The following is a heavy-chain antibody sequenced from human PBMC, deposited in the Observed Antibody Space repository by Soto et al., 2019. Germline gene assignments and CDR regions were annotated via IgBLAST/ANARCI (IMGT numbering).Heavy chain of an antibody. D-gene: IGHD3-22*01. J-gene: IGHJ4*01. CDR1: GFTFRTYA. CDR2: ISGSGGAT. Sequence: GESLKISCAASGFTFRTYAVTWVRQAPGKGLEWVSLISGSGGATYYVDSVKGRFTVSRDNSKNTLDLQMNSLRAEDTAVYYCARDYFDTGGYQPFDYWGQGTLVTVSS. V-gene: IGHV3-23*01. CDR3: ARDYFDTGGYQPFDY.